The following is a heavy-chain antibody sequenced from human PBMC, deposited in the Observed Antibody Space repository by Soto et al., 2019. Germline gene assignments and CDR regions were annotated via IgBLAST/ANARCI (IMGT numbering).Heavy chain of an antibody. Sequence: PGESLKISCKGLGNSFNNWIGWVRQMPGKGLEWVGIIYPGDSDTRYSPSFQGQVTISADKSISTAYLQWSSLKPSDSAMYYCARFGGAALWDNWFDFWGQGTQVTVSS. CDR1: GNSFNNW. V-gene: IGHV5-51*01. CDR3: ARFGGAALWDNWFDF. CDR2: IYPGDSDT. J-gene: IGHJ5*01. D-gene: IGHD3-16*01.